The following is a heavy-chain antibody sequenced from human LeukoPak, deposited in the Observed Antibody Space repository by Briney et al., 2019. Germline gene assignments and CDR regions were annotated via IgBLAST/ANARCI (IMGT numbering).Heavy chain of an antibody. D-gene: IGHD3-22*01. CDR1: GFTFSSYA. J-gene: IGHJ4*02. CDR2: ISGSGGST. V-gene: IGHV3-23*01. Sequence: GGSLRLSCAASGFTFSSYAMSWVRQAPGKGLEWVSAISGSGGSTYYADSVKGRFTISRDNSKNTLYLQMNSLRAEDTAVYYCAKDNPYYYDSSGYYSNWGQGTLVTVSS. CDR3: AKDNPYYYDSSGYYSN.